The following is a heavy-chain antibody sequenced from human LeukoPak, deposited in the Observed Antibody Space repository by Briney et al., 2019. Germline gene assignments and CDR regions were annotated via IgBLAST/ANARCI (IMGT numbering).Heavy chain of an antibody. CDR1: GCTFTGYY. CDR3: ARGVAGVYFYYYIDV. V-gene: IGHV1-2*02. Sequence: ASVKVSCKASGCTFTGYYMHWVRQAPGQGLEWMGWINPNNGDTHYAQKFQGTVTMTRDTFISTAYMELSSLRSDDTAVYYCARGVAGVYFYYYIDVWGKGTTVTVSS. J-gene: IGHJ6*03. D-gene: IGHD1-14*01. CDR2: INPNNGDT.